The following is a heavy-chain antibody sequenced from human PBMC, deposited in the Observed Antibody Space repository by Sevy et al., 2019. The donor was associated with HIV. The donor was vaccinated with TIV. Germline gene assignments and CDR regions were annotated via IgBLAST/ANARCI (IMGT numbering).Heavy chain of an antibody. CDR3: ARAGAASYFYYYGMDV. V-gene: IGHV3-48*03. CDR1: GFTFSSYE. D-gene: IGHD3-10*01. CDR2: ISSRGSPI. Sequence: GGSLRLSCAASGFTFSSYEMNWVRQAPGKGLEWVSYISSRGSPIYYADCVKGRFTISRDNAKNSLFLQMNSLRAEDTAVYYCARAGAASYFYYYGMDVWGQGTTVTVSS. J-gene: IGHJ6*02.